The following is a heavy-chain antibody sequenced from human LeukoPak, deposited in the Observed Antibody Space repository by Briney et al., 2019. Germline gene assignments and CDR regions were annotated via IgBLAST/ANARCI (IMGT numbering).Heavy chain of an antibody. CDR3: ASAWNDGNNY. V-gene: IGHV3-7*01. J-gene: IGHJ4*02. CDR2: IKADGSEE. D-gene: IGHD1-1*01. Sequence: PGGSLGLSCLASGFTFSSYWMSWVRQAPGKGLEWVANIKADGSEEHYVDSVKGRFTISRDNAKNSPYLQMNNLRVEDTAVYYCASAWNDGNNYWGQGTLVTVSS. CDR1: GFTFSSYW.